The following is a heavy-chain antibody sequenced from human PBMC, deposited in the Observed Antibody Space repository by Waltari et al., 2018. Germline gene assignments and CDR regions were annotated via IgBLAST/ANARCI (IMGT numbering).Heavy chain of an antibody. CDR2: INHSGST. D-gene: IGHD2-15*01. CDR1: GGSFSGYY. Sequence: QVQLQQWGAGLLKPSETLSLTCAVYGGSFSGYYWSWIRQPPGKGLEWIGEINHSGSTNDNPSLKSRVTISVDTSKNKCSLKLSSVTAADTAVYYCARGTGRVVVAATPYHWYFDLWGRGTLVTVSS. J-gene: IGHJ2*01. CDR3: ARGTGRVVVAATPYHWYFDL. V-gene: IGHV4-34*01.